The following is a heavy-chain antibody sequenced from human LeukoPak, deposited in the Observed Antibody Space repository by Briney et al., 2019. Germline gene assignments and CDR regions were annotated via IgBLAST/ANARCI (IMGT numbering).Heavy chain of an antibody. V-gene: IGHV6-1*01. CDR3: ARDSYYGSGFDY. CDR1: GDSVSSNRAV. CDR2: ASFSSKCYN. Sequence: QPLSLTCTISGDSVSSNRAVWNWICQSPSGGLEWLGRASFSSKCYNDYAVSVKSRITITPDTSKNQFYLQLNSVTPEDTAVYYCARDSYYGSGFDYWGQGTLVTVSS. J-gene: IGHJ4*02. D-gene: IGHD3-10*01.